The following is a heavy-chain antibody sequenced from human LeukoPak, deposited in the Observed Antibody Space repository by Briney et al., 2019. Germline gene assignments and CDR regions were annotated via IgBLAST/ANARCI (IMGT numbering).Heavy chain of an antibody. CDR3: ARGGDFDY. V-gene: IGHV4-59*01. CDR1: GGSISSYY. J-gene: IGHJ4*02. CDR2: IYYSGST. Sequence: SETLSLTCTVSGGSISSYYWSWIRQPPGKGLEWIGYIYYSGSTNYNPSLKSRVTISVDTSKNQFSLKLSSVTAADTAVYYCARGGDFDYWGQGTLVTVSS.